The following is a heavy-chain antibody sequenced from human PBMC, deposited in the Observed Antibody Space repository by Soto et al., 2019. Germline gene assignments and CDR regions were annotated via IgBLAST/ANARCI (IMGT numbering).Heavy chain of an antibody. J-gene: IGHJ4*02. V-gene: IGHV4-39*01. D-gene: IGHD6-6*01. CDR3: ARHLHVEYSSSSLFDY. Sequence: SETLSLTCTVSGGSISSSSYYWDWIRQPPGKGLEWIGSIYYSGSTYYNPSLKSRVTISVDTSKNQFSLKLSSVTAADTAVYYCARHLHVEYSSSSLFDYWGQGTLVTVSS. CDR1: GGSISSSSYY. CDR2: IYYSGST.